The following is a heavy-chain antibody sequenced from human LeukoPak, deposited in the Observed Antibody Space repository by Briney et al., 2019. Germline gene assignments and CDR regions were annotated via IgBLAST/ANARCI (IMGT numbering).Heavy chain of an antibody. CDR1: GGSFSGYY. D-gene: IGHD3-10*01. Sequence: SETLSLTCAVYGGSFSGYYWCWIRQPPGKGRAWIGEINHSGSTNYNPSLKSRVTISVDTSKNQFSLKQSSVTAADTAVDYCPRAFITMVRRGWFDPGGEGTLVTVSS. CDR3: PRAFITMVRRGWFDP. CDR2: INHSGST. J-gene: IGHJ5*02. V-gene: IGHV4-34*01.